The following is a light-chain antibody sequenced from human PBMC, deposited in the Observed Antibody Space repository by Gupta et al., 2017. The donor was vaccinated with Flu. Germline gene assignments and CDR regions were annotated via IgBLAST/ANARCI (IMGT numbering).Light chain of an antibody. Sequence: DIQMNQSPPSLAASVGDRVTITCRASQSVRSYLNWYQQKPGKAPKLLIYAASSLQSGVPSRFSGSGSGTDFTLTISSLQPEDFATYDCQQSYSSPRTFGQGTQV. CDR3: QQSYSSPRT. J-gene: IGKJ1*01. CDR2: AAS. V-gene: IGKV1-39*01. CDR1: QSVRSY.